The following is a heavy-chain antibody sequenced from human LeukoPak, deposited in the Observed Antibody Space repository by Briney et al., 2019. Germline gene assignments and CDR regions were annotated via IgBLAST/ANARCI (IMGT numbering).Heavy chain of an antibody. CDR1: GFTFSSYW. V-gene: IGHV3-7*01. J-gene: IGHJ5*02. D-gene: IGHD3-3*01. CDR3: ARGSQYRDFWSGYYCWFDP. CDR2: IKQDGSEK. Sequence: GGSLRLSCAASGFTFSSYWMSWVRQAPGKGLEWVANIKQDGSEKYYVDSVKGRFTISRDNAKNSLYLQMNSLRAEDTAVYYCARGSQYRDFWSGYYCWFDPWGQGTLVTVSS.